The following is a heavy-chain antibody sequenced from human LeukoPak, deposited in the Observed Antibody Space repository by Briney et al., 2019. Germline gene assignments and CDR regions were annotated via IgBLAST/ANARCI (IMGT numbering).Heavy chain of an antibody. CDR2: IYYSGST. CDR3: ARGGNFDWPVDY. CDR1: GGSISSYY. V-gene: IGHV4-59*01. J-gene: IGHJ4*02. D-gene: IGHD3-9*01. Sequence: PSETLSLTCTVSGGSISSYYWSWIRQPPGKGLEWIGYIYYSGSTNYNPSLKSRLTISVDTSKNQFSLKLSSVTAADTAVYYCARGGNFDWPVDYWGQVTLVTVSS.